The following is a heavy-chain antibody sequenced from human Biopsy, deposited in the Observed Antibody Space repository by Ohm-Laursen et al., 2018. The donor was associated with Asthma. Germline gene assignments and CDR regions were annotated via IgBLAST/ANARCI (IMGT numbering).Heavy chain of an antibody. Sequence: SLRLSCTASGFTFSNYGMHWVRQAPGKGLDWVAVISFDGTNRNYTDSVKGRLTISRDNSRNTLHLEMNSLRAEDTAVYFCAKEVFPGWELRRGPDSWGQGTLVTVSA. J-gene: IGHJ4*02. V-gene: IGHV3-30*18. CDR1: GFTFSNYG. D-gene: IGHD1-26*01. CDR3: AKEVFPGWELRRGPDS. CDR2: ISFDGTNR.